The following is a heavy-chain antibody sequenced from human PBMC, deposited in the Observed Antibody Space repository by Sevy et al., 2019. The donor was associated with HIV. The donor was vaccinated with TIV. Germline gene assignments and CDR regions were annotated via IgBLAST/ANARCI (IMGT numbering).Heavy chain of an antibody. CDR2: ISSSGDVM. Sequence: GSLRLSCAASGFNFSGYEINWVRQAPGKGLEWVSYISSSGDVMYYEDSVKGRFTIFRVNAENSVYLQMNSLTAEDAGVYYCAAYFDYWGQGTLVTVSS. CDR1: GFNFSGYE. V-gene: IGHV3-48*03. J-gene: IGHJ4*02. CDR3: AAYFDY.